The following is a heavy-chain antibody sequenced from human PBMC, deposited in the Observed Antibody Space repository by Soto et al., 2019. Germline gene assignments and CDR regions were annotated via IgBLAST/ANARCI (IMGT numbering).Heavy chain of an antibody. CDR3: ARVWGGAFDI. CDR1: GGSISSSNW. J-gene: IGHJ3*02. CDR2: IYYSGST. Sequence: SETLSLTCAVSGGSISSSNWWSWVRQPPGKGLEWIGSIYYSGSTNYNPSLKSRVTISVDTSKNQFSLKLSSVTAADTAVYYCARVWGGAFDIWGQGTMVTVSS. D-gene: IGHD3-10*01. V-gene: IGHV4-4*02.